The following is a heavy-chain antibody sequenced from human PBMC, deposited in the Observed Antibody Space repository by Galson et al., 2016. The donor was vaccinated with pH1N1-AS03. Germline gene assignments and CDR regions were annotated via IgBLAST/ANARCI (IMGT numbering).Heavy chain of an antibody. CDR1: GFVFSTSA. D-gene: IGHD3-3*01. CDR2: IRYDQSIK. CDR3: VKGGGYSHGFLEYYFDS. V-gene: IGHV3-30*02. Sequence: SLRLSCAASGFVFSTSAIHWVRQSPGKGLEWVAFIRYDQSIKNYGVSVKGRFSISRDNPTNTVYLEMNTLRPEDPALYYCVKGGGYSHGFLEYYFDSWGQGTLVTVSS. J-gene: IGHJ4*02.